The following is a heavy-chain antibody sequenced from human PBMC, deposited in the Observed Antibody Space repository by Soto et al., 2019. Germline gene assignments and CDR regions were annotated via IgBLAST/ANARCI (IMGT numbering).Heavy chain of an antibody. D-gene: IGHD2-2*01. CDR2: IKQDGSEK. Sequence: GGSLRLSCAASGFTFTNYWVSWVRQAPGKGLEWVANIKQDGSEKYYVDSVKGRFTISRDNAKNSLYLQMNSLRVEDTAVYYCARDVWGWAEGYCSSSSCSRHYYMDVWGKGTTVTVSS. CDR1: GFTFTNYW. CDR3: ARDVWGWAEGYCSSSSCSRHYYMDV. J-gene: IGHJ6*03. V-gene: IGHV3-7*01.